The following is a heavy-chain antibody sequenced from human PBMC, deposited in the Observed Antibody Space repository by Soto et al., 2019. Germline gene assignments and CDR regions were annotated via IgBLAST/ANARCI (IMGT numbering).Heavy chain of an antibody. CDR1: GGSISSYY. D-gene: IGHD6-13*01. CDR2: IYTSGST. CDR3: AREKQGLAAALHY. Sequence: QVQLQESGPGLVKPSETLSLTCTVSGGSISSYYWSWIRQPAGKGLEWIGRIYTSGSTNYNPSLNSRVTVSVATSKNQFSLKLSSVTAADTAVYYCAREKQGLAAALHYWGQGTLVTVSS. J-gene: IGHJ4*02. V-gene: IGHV4-4*07.